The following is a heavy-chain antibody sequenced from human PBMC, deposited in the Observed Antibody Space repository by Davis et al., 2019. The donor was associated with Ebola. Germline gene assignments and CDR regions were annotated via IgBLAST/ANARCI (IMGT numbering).Heavy chain of an antibody. CDR1: GGTFSSYA. J-gene: IGHJ3*02. Sequence: SVKVSCKASGGTFSSYAISWVRQAPGQGLEWRGGIIPIFGTANYAQKFQGRVTMTRDTSTSKVYMELRSLRSEDTAVYYCARVGLYDSYDAFDIWGQGTMVTVSS. CDR2: IIPIFGTA. V-gene: IGHV1-69*05. D-gene: IGHD3-3*01. CDR3: ARVGLYDSYDAFDI.